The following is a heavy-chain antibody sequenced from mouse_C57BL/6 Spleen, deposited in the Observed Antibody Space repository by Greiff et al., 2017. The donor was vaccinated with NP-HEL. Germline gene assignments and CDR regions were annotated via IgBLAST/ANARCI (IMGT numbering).Heavy chain of an antibody. CDR1: GFTFSDYG. J-gene: IGHJ1*03. V-gene: IGHV5-17*01. D-gene: IGHD1-1*01. Sequence: EVQRVESGGGLVKPGGSLKLSCAASGFTFSDYGMHWVRQAPEKGLEWVAYISSGSSTIYYADTVKGRFTISRDNTKNTLFLQMTSLRSEDTAMYYCARGRYGSSWYFDVWGTGTTVTVSS. CDR3: ARGRYGSSWYFDV. CDR2: ISSGSSTI.